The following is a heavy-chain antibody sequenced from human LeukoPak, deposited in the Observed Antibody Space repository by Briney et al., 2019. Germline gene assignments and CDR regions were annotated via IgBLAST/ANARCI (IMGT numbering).Heavy chain of an antibody. D-gene: IGHD6-13*01. CDR1: GFTLSSYW. CDR2: INSDGSST. CDR3: ARYRSSWSDYDYCGMDV. V-gene: IGHV3-74*01. J-gene: IGHJ6*02. Sequence: HPGGSLSLSCAASGFTLSSYWMHWVRQAPGKGLVWVSRINSDGSSTSYADSVKGRFTISRDNAKNTLYLQMNSLRAEDTAVYYCARYRSSWSDYDYCGMDVWGEGPTVTVSS.